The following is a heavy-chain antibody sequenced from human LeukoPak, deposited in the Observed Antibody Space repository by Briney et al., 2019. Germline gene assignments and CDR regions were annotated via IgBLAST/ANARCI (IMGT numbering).Heavy chain of an antibody. J-gene: IGHJ5*02. Sequence: GGSLRLSCAASGFTFSNFAMHWVRQAPGKGLEWVAVISYDGTNKYYADSVKGRFTISRDNSKNTLYLQMNSLRAEDTAVYYCAKDPTTVTTDWFDPWGQGTLVTVSS. CDR1: GFTFSNFA. V-gene: IGHV3-30-3*01. CDR3: AKDPTTVTTDWFDP. CDR2: ISYDGTNK. D-gene: IGHD4-17*01.